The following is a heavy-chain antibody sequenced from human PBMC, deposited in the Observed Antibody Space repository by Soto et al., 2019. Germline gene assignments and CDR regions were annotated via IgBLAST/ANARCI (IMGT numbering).Heavy chain of an antibody. Sequence: GGSLRLSCAASGFTFSSYWMHWVRQAPGKGLVWVSRINSDGSSTSYADSVKGRFTISRDNAKNTLYLQMNSLRAEDTAVYYCAEIATTNEGYYYYGMDVWGQGTTVTVSS. V-gene: IGHV3-74*01. J-gene: IGHJ6*02. CDR1: GFTFSSYW. D-gene: IGHD5-12*01. CDR2: INSDGSST. CDR3: AEIATTNEGYYYYGMDV.